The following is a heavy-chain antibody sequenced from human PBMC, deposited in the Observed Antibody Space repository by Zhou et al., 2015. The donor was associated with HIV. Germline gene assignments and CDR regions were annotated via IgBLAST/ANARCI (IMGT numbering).Heavy chain of an antibody. CDR2: IIPIFGTA. Sequence: QVQLVQSGAEVKKPGSSVKVSCKASGGTFSSYAISWVRQAPGQGLEWMGGIIPIFGTANYAQKFQGRVTITADESTSTAYMELSSLRSEDTAVYYCARGKGPAALSDYYYGMDVVGPRGPTGHRLL. CDR1: GGTFSSYA. D-gene: IGHD2-2*01. V-gene: IGHV1-69*01. J-gene: IGHJ6*02. CDR3: ARGKGPAALSDYYYGMDV.